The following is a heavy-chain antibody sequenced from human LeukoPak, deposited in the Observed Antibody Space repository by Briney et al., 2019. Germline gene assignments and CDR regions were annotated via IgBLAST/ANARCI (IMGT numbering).Heavy chain of an antibody. J-gene: IGHJ3*02. CDR1: GFTVSSNY. Sequence: PGGSLRLSCAASGFTVSSNYMSWVRQAPGKGLERVSVIYSGGSTYYADSVKDRFTISRHNSKNTLYLQMNSLRAEDTAVYYCARGGAPYYYDSSGYNDAFDIWGQGTMVTVSS. V-gene: IGHV3-53*04. CDR2: IYSGGST. CDR3: ARGGAPYYYDSSGYNDAFDI. D-gene: IGHD3-22*01.